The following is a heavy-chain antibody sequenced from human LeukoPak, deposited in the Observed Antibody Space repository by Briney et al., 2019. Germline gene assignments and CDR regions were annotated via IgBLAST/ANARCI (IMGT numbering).Heavy chain of an antibody. Sequence: GGSLRLSCAASGFTFSSYGMHWVRQAPGKGLEWVAVIWYDGSNKYYADSVKGRFTISRDNSKNTLYLQMNSLRAEDTAVYYCARDFRIAVFDYWGQGTLVTVSS. D-gene: IGHD6-19*01. V-gene: IGHV3-33*01. CDR1: GFTFSSYG. CDR2: IWYDGSNK. J-gene: IGHJ4*02. CDR3: ARDFRIAVFDY.